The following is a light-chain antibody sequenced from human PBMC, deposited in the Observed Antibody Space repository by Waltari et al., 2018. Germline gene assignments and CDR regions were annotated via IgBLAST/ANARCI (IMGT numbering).Light chain of an antibody. V-gene: IGLV2-14*03. J-gene: IGLJ2*01. Sequence: QSALAQPASVSGSPGQSITTSCTGTDIDFGAYNYVSWYQQHPGIAPKLLLYDVSDRPSGRSDRFSGSKSGKTASLTISGLQPEDAADYYCSSYTRRNTVIFGGGTKLTVV. CDR3: SSYTRRNTVI. CDR1: DIDFGAYNY. CDR2: DVS.